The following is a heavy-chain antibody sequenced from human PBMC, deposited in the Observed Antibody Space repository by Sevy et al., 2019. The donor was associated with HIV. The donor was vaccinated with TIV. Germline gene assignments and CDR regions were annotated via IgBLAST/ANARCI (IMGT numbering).Heavy chain of an antibody. CDR2: IKWNSDTK. D-gene: IGHD4-4*01. V-gene: IGHV3-9*01. J-gene: IGHJ3*01. CDR3: VKGGNSFRGAFDV. Sequence: GGSLRLSCAASGFTFDDYAMHWVRQAPQKGLEWVSGIKWNSDTKDYADSVRGRFTISRDNARNSLYLQMNSLRTEDTALYYCVKGGNSFRGAFDVWGQGTMVTVS. CDR1: GFTFDDYA.